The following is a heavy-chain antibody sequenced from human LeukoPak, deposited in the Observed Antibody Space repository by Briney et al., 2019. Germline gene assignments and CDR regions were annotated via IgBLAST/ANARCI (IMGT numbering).Heavy chain of an antibody. CDR2: YDYSGSN. V-gene: IGHV4-30-4*01. Sequence: NPSQTLSLTCTVSGGSISSGDYYWSWIRQPPGQGLVWIGYYDYSGSNYYNPALKSLVTISVDTSKNQFPLKLSSVTAADTAVYYCARGPPNYILTGDAFGIWGQGTMVTVSS. D-gene: IGHD3-9*01. J-gene: IGHJ3*02. CDR3: ARGPPNYILTGDAFGI. CDR1: GGSISSGDYY.